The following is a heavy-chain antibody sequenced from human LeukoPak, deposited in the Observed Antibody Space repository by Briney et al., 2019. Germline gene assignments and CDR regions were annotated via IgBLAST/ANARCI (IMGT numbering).Heavy chain of an antibody. V-gene: IGHV3-66*01. D-gene: IGHD5-18*01. J-gene: IGHJ4*02. CDR2: IYTGGST. Sequence: GGSLALSCAASGVSVSSYYWSWVRQPPGKGLEWVGVIYTGGSTYCTNSVKGRFTISIDNSKNTLYLQMNSLRAEDTAVYYCARTAVGYSYGFGVLYFDYWGQGTLVTVSS. CDR3: ARTAVGYSYGFGVLYFDY. CDR1: GVSVSSYY.